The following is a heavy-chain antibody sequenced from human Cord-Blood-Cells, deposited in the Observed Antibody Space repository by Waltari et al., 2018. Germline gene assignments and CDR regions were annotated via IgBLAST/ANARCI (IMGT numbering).Heavy chain of an antibody. D-gene: IGHD6-6*01. CDR2: IYYSGST. CDR1: GGSISSSSYY. V-gene: IGHV4-39*01. CDR3: ASEYSSSSNWFDP. J-gene: IGHJ5*02. Sequence: QLQLQESGPGLVKPSETLSLTCTVSGGSISSSSYYWGWIRQPPGKGLEWIGSIYYSGSTYYNPSLKSRVTISVDTSKSQFALKLSSVTAADTAVYYCASEYSSSSNWFDPWGQGTLVTVSS.